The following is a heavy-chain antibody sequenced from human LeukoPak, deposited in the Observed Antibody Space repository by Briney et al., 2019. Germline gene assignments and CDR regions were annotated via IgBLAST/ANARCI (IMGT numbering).Heavy chain of an antibody. Sequence: GGSLRLSCAASGFTFSNYWMTWVRQAPGKGLEWVAVISYDGSNKYYADSVKGRFTISRDNSKNTLYLQMNSLRAEDTTVYYCARALGVFYYYYMDVWGKGTTVTVSS. D-gene: IGHD6-13*01. V-gene: IGHV3-30*03. J-gene: IGHJ6*03. CDR2: ISYDGSNK. CDR1: GFTFSNYW. CDR3: ARALGVFYYYYMDV.